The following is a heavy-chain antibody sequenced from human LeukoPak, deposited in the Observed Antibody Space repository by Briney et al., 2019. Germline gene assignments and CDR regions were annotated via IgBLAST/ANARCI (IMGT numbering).Heavy chain of an antibody. V-gene: IGHV1-2*06. Sequence: ASVKVSCKASGYTFTGYYMHWVRQAPGQGLEWMGRINPNSGGTNYAQKFQGRVTMTRDTSISTAYMELSRLRSDDTAVYYCASGVCSSSWYWFDPWGQGTLVTVSS. D-gene: IGHD6-13*01. CDR3: ASGVCSSSWYWFDP. J-gene: IGHJ5*02. CDR2: INPNSGGT. CDR1: GYTFTGYY.